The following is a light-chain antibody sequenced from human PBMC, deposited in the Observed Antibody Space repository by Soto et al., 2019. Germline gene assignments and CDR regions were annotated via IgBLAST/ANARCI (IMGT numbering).Light chain of an antibody. CDR1: QSISSY. CDR3: QQSYSTPGYT. CDR2: DAS. J-gene: IGKJ2*01. Sequence: DIQMTQSPSSLSASVGDRVTITCRASQSISSYLNWYQQKPGKAPKLLIYDASSLQSGVPSRFSGRGSGKNFTLNISSLQPEDFATYYCQQSYSTPGYTFGQGTKLEIK. V-gene: IGKV1-39*01.